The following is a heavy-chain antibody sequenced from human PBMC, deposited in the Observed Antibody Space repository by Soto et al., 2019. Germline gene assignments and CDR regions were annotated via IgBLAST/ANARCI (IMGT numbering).Heavy chain of an antibody. D-gene: IGHD3-22*01. CDR3: ARGYDSSGYYYVEAEGYYFDY. CDR1: GFTFSSYG. V-gene: IGHV3-33*01. CDR2: IWYDGSIK. Sequence: GGSLRLSCAASGFTFSSYGMHWVRQAPGKGLEWVAVIWYDGSIKYYADSVKGRFTISRDNSKNTLYLQMNSLRAEDTAVYYCARGYDSSGYYYVEAEGYYFDYWGQGTLVTVSS. J-gene: IGHJ4*02.